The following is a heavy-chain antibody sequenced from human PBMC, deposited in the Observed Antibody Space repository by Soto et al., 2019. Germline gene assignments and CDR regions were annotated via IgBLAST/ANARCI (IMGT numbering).Heavy chain of an antibody. CDR1: GSSFGDYD. V-gene: IGHV1-8*01. Sequence: QVQLARSGAEVKKPGASVKVSCKASGSSFGDYDINWVRQATGQGPGWLGWMNPNSGNTGYAQKFQGRVTMTRNTSINTAYMELSSLGSEDTAVYYCARDNRYNWNDEGWFDPWGQGTLVTVSS. J-gene: IGHJ5*02. CDR2: MNPNSGNT. D-gene: IGHD1-20*01. CDR3: ARDNRYNWNDEGWFDP.